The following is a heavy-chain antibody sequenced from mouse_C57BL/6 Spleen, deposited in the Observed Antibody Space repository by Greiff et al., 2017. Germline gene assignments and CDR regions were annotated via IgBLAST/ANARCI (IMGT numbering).Heavy chain of an antibody. CDR3: ARDGYYGFDY. V-gene: IGHV1-26*01. D-gene: IGHD2-3*01. J-gene: IGHJ2*01. Sequence: VQLQQSGPELVKPGASVKISCKASGYTFTDYYMNWVKQSHGKSLEWIGDINPNNGGTSYNQKFKGKATLTVDKSSSTAYMELRSLTSEDSAVYYCARDGYYGFDYWGQGTTLTVSS. CDR2: INPNNGGT. CDR1: GYTFTDYY.